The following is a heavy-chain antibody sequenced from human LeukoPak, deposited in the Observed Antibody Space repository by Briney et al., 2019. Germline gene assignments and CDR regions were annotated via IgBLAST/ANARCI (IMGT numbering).Heavy chain of an antibody. CDR1: GFTFSSYG. V-gene: IGHV3-33*01. D-gene: IGHD3-10*01. J-gene: IGHJ5*02. Sequence: GGSLRLSCAASGFTFSSYGMHWVRQAPGTGLEWVAVIWYDGSNKYYADSVKGRFTISRDNSKNTLYLQMNSLRAEDTAVYYCARSITMVRGVIMNWFDPWGQGTLVTVSS. CDR3: ARSITMVRGVIMNWFDP. CDR2: IWYDGSNK.